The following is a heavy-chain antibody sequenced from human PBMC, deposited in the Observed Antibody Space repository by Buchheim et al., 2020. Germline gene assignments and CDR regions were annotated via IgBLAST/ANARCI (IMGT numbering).Heavy chain of an antibody. CDR3: ARGGADSYGLAAYNGMDV. J-gene: IGHJ6*02. Sequence: QVQLQESGPGLVKPSETLSLTCTVSGGSISSFYWSWIRQPPGKGLEWIGYIHFSGSTNYNPSLKSRVTMSIETSKNQFSLKLRSVTAADTAVYYCARGGADSYGLAAYNGMDVWGQGTT. CDR1: GGSISSFY. V-gene: IGHV4-59*01. CDR2: IHFSGST. D-gene: IGHD5-18*01.